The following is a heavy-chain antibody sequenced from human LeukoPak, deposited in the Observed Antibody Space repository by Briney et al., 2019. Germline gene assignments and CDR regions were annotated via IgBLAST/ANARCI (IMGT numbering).Heavy chain of an antibody. CDR2: IYDSGST. J-gene: IGHJ6*02. Sequence: ETLSLTCTVSGGSISSYYWSWIRQPPGKGLEWIGYIYDSGSTNYNPSLKSRVTISVDTSKNQFSLKLSSVTAADTAVYYCARVGGTNYYYYGMDVWGQGTTVIVSS. CDR3: ARVGGTNYYYYGMDV. CDR1: GGSISSYY. V-gene: IGHV4-59*01. D-gene: IGHD1-1*01.